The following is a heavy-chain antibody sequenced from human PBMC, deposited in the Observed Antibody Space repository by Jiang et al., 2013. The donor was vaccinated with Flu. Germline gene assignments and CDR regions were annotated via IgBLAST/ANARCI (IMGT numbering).Heavy chain of an antibody. Sequence: ETLSLTCAVSGASISSSSYFWGWIRQPPGKGLEWIGHIYYTGRPYYNPSLESRVNISVDTSKNQFSLRLASLIAADTAVYYCARVEMASILAFDIWGQGTMVTVSS. V-gene: IGHV4-39*01. D-gene: IGHD5-24*01. CDR1: GASISSSSYF. CDR3: ARVEMASILAFDI. CDR2: IYYTGRP. J-gene: IGHJ3*02.